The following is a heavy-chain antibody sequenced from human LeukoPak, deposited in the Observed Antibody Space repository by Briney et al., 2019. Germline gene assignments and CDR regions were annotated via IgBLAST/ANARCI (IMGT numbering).Heavy chain of an antibody. CDR3: ARVGDHFHWYLDL. V-gene: IGHV3-53*01. D-gene: IGHD3-3*02. Sequence: GGSLRLSCAASGFTVSTNYMNWVRQAPGKGLEWVSILYSGSSTYYADSVEGRFIVSRDSSKNTLSLQMNDLRAEDTAVYYCARVGDHFHWYLDLWGRGTLVTVSS. CDR2: LYSGSST. J-gene: IGHJ2*01. CDR1: GFTVSTNY.